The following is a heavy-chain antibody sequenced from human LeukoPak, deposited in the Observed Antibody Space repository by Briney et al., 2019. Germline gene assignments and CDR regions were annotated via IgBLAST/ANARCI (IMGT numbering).Heavy chain of an antibody. J-gene: IGHJ6*02. V-gene: IGHV4-34*01. D-gene: IGHD6-19*01. CDR1: GGSFSGYY. CDR2: ISHSGST. CDR3: ARGAVAGTRTRFYYYYYGMDV. Sequence: SETLSLTCAVYGGSFSGYYWSWIRQPPGKGLEWIGEISHSGSTNYNPSLKSRVTISVDTSKNQFSLKLSSVTAADTAVYYCARGAVAGTRTRFYYYYYGMDVWGQGTTVTVSS.